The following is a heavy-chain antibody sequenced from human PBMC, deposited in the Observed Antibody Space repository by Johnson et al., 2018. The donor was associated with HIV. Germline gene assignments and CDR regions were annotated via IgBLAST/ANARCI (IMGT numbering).Heavy chain of an antibody. CDR2: ISFAGNNK. J-gene: IGHJ3*01. Sequence: QVQLVEYGGGLVKPGGSLRLSCAASVFTFSNYAMHWVRQAPGKGLEWVAVISFAGNNKYYADSVKGRFTISRDNVKGFLYLQMNSLTAADTAVYYCVREHRADESFDLWGQGTMVTVSS. CDR1: VFTFSNYA. V-gene: IGHV3-30*14. CDR3: VREHRADESFDL. D-gene: IGHD1-14*01.